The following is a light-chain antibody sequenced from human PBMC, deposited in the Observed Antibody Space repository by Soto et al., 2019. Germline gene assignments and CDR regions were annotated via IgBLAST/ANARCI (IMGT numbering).Light chain of an antibody. V-gene: IGKV1D-13*01. CDR1: QGVSSS. Sequence: AIQLTQSPSSLSASVGDRVTITCRASQGVSSSLAWYQQKPGTAPKLLIYDSSDLETGVPSRFGGSGSGTDFTLTISSLQPEDVAPYYCQQVNNYPLTFGQGTRLEIK. CDR2: DSS. J-gene: IGKJ5*01. CDR3: QQVNNYPLT.